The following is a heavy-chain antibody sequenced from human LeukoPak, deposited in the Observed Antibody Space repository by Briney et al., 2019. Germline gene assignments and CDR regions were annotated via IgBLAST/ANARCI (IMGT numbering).Heavy chain of an antibody. J-gene: IGHJ4*02. CDR3: AKDTSYYYGSGSYYSSVD. CDR1: GFTFDDYA. V-gene: IGHV3-9*01. Sequence: GGSLRLSCAASGFTFDDYAMHWVRQAPGKGLEWVSGISWNSGSIGYADSVKGRFTISRDNAKNSLYLQMNSLRAEDTALYYCAKDTSYYYGSGSYYSSVDWGQGTLVTVSS. D-gene: IGHD3-10*01. CDR2: ISWNSGSI.